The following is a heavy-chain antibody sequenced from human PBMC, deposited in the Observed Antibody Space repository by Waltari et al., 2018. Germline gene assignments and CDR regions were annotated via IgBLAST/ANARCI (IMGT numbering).Heavy chain of an antibody. V-gene: IGHV1-69*02. CDR1: GGTFSSYT. CDR3: ASSTYYYGSGRGGWFDP. D-gene: IGHD3-10*01. Sequence: QVQLVQSGAEVKKPGSSVKVSCKASGGTFSSYTISWVRQAPGQGLEWMGRIIPILGIANYAQKFQGRVTITADKSTSTAYMELSSLRSEDTAVYYCASSTYYYGSGRGGWFDPWGQGTLVTVSS. J-gene: IGHJ5*02. CDR2: IIPILGIA.